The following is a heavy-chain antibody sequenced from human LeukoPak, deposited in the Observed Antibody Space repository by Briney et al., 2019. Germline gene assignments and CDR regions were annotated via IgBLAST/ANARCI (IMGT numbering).Heavy chain of an antibody. Sequence: GASVKVSCKASGYTFTGYYMHWVRQAPGQGLEWMGWINPNSGGTNYAQKFQGRVTMTRDTPISTAYMELSRLRSDDTAVYYCARGGIPVYYYYMHVWGKGTTVTISS. CDR3: ARGGIPVYYYYMHV. CDR2: INPNSGGT. J-gene: IGHJ6*03. V-gene: IGHV1-2*02. D-gene: IGHD1-14*01. CDR1: GYTFTGYY.